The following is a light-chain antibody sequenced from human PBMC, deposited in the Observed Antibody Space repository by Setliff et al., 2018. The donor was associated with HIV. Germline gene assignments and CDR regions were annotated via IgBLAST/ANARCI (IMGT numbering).Light chain of an antibody. V-gene: IGKV4-1*01. CDR2: WAS. CDR3: QQYSSPLALT. CDR1: QSVLNASNNKHS. Sequence: DLVMTQSPDSLAVSLGERASMTCKSSQSVLNASNNKHSLAWYQQKPGQPPKLLIYWASTRESGVPDRFSGSGSGTDFTLTINGLQAEDVAVYYCQQYSSPLALTFGGGTKVDIK. J-gene: IGKJ4*01.